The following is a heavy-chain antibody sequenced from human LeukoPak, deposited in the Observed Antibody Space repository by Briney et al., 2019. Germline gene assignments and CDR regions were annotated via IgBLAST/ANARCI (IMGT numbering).Heavy chain of an antibody. J-gene: IGHJ2*01. CDR1: SGAISRYY. D-gene: IGHD6-6*01. CDR3: RGAARPNNSLNWYFDL. Sequence: WETLSLTCTVCSGAISRYYWSWLRQPPGKGLEWIGYIYYSGSTNYNPSLKSRVTISVDRSKNQFSLKLSSVTAADTAVYYCRGAARPNNSLNWYFDLWGRGTLVTVSS. CDR2: IYYSGST. V-gene: IGHV4-59*01.